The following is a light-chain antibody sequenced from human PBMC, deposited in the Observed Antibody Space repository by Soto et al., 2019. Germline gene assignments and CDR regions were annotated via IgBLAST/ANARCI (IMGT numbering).Light chain of an antibody. CDR1: QSIGKSY. Sequence: ETVLTQSPGTVSLSPGESATLSCRAIQSIGKSYLAWFQHKPGQAPRLLIYGASTRATGIPDRFRGSGSGTEFTLTVSRLESEDFAVYYCQQYAESPLTFGGGTKVEIK. J-gene: IGKJ4*01. V-gene: IGKV3-20*01. CDR2: GAS. CDR3: QQYAESPLT.